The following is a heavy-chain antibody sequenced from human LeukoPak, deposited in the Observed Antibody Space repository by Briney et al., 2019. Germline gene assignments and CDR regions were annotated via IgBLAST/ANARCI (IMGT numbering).Heavy chain of an antibody. CDR1: GGTFSSSA. J-gene: IGHJ4*02. CDR3: ARGRGGLHKASDY. V-gene: IGHV1-69*06. CDR2: IIAIFDTA. D-gene: IGHD3-10*01. Sequence: ASVKVSCKTSGGTFSSSAISWVRQAPGHGLEWIGGIIAIFDTANYAQKFQGRVKITADKSTSTAYMTLSSLRSEDTAVYYCARGRGGLHKASDYWGQGTLVTVSS.